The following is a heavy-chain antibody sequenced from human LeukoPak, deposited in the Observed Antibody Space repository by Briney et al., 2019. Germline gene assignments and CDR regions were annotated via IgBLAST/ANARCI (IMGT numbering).Heavy chain of an antibody. Sequence: GGSLRLPCAASGFTFRSDSMNWGRQAPGKGLEWVSYFSTSSGTISYADSVKGRFTISRDNAKNSLYLQMNSLRAEDTAVYYCARDSMYAFDIWGQGTMVTVSS. CDR2: FSTSSGTI. CDR1: GFTFRSDS. V-gene: IGHV3-48*01. CDR3: ARDSMYAFDI. D-gene: IGHD2-2*01. J-gene: IGHJ3*02.